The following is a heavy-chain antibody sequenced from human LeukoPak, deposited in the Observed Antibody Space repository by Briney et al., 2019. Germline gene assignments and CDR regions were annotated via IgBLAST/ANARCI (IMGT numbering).Heavy chain of an antibody. Sequence: PSETLSLTCTVSGYSISSGYYWGWVRQAPGKGLEWVANIKQDGSEKSYVDSVKGRFTISRDNAKNSLYLQMNSLRAEDTAVYYCAAQQWPVTNYDYWGQGTLVTVSS. CDR1: GYSISSGYY. CDR2: IKQDGSEK. CDR3: AAQQWPVTNYDY. J-gene: IGHJ4*02. V-gene: IGHV3-7*01. D-gene: IGHD6-19*01.